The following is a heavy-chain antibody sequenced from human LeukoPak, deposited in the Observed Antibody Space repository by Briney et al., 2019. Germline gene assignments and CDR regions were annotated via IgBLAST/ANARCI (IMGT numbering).Heavy chain of an antibody. V-gene: IGHV4-34*01. D-gene: IGHD3/OR15-3a*01. J-gene: IGHJ4*02. CDR3: ARDGRVPPALDY. CDR2: INHSGST. CDR1: GGSFSGYY. Sequence: SETLSLTCAVYGGSFSGYYWSWIRQPPGKGLEWIGEINHSGSTNYNPSLKSRVTISVDTSKNQYSLKLSSVTAADTAVYYCARDGRVPPALDYWGQGTLVTVSS.